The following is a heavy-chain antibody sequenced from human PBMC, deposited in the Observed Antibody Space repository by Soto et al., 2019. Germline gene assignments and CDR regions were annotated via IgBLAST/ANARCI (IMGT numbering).Heavy chain of an antibody. V-gene: IGHV5-10-1*01. D-gene: IGHD3-10*01. CDR3: ARQLANREGDSGTQRPYWFDS. CDR2: FDPNDSYS. Sequence: EVQLVQSGAEVKKPGESLRISCKGSGYSFTSYWINWVRQMPGKGLEWMGRFDPNDSYSIYSPSFRGRVTISADKSISTAYLQWSSLKASDTAMYYCARQLANREGDSGTQRPYWFDSWGQGTLVTVSS. J-gene: IGHJ5*01. CDR1: GYSFTSYW.